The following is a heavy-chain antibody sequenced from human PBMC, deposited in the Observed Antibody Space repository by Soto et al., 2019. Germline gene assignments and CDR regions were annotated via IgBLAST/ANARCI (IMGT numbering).Heavy chain of an antibody. Sequence: ASVKVSCKASGYTFTSYGISWVRQAPGQGLEWMGWISAYNGNTNYAQKLQGRVTMTTDTSTSTAYMELRSLRSDDTAVYYCASVGRQLDDTGLDYWGQGTLVTVSS. D-gene: IGHD6-13*01. CDR1: GYTFTSYG. CDR3: ASVGRQLDDTGLDY. V-gene: IGHV1-18*01. CDR2: ISAYNGNT. J-gene: IGHJ4*02.